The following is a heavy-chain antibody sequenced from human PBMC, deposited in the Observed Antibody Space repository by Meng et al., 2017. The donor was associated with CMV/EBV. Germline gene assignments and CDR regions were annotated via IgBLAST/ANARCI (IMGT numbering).Heavy chain of an antibody. CDR2: IGTAGDT. J-gene: IGHJ4*02. CDR3: AKGLWLYSGIATGGY. D-gene: IGHD1-26*01. CDR1: GFTFSSYD. Sequence: GESLKISCAASGFTFSSYDMHWVRQATGKGLEWVSAIGTAGDTYYPGSVKGRFTISRDNSKNTLYLQMNSLRAEDTAVYYCAKGLWLYSGIATGGYWGQGTLVTVSS. V-gene: IGHV3-13*01.